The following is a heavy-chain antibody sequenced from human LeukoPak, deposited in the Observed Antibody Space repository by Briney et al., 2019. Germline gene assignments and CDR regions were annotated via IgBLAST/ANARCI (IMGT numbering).Heavy chain of an antibody. CDR1: GFTFSSYG. V-gene: IGHV3-30*02. J-gene: IGHJ4*02. D-gene: IGHD3-22*01. CDR3: AKGSKYYYDSSGYPADY. CDR2: IRYDGSNK. Sequence: GGSLRLSCAASGFTFSSYGMHWVRQAPGKGLEWVAFIRYDGSNKYYADSVKGRFTISRDNSKNTLYLQMNSLRAEDTAVYYCAKGSKYYYDSSGYPADYWGQGTLVTVSS.